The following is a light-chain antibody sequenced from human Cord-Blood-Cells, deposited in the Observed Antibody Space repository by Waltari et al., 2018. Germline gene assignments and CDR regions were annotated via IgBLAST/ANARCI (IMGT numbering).Light chain of an antibody. CDR2: GAS. V-gene: IGKV3-20*01. Sequence: EIVLTQSPGTLSLSPGERATLSCRASQSVSSSYLAWYQQKPGQAPRLLIYGASSRATGIPDRFSGSGSGTDFPLTINRLEPEDFAVYYCQQYGSSFTFGPGTKVDIK. CDR3: QQYGSSFT. J-gene: IGKJ3*01. CDR1: QSVSSSY.